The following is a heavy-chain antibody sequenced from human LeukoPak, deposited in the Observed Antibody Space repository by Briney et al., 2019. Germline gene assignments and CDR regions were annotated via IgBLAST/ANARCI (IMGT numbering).Heavy chain of an antibody. Sequence: PGGSLRLSCAASGFTFSSYGMHWVRQAPGKGLEWVAVISYDGSNKYYADSVKGRFTISRDNSKNTLYLQMNSLRAEDTAVYYCANANDFWSGLCDYWGQGTLVTVSS. D-gene: IGHD3-3*01. J-gene: IGHJ4*02. V-gene: IGHV3-30*18. CDR2: ISYDGSNK. CDR3: ANANDFWSGLCDY. CDR1: GFTFSSYG.